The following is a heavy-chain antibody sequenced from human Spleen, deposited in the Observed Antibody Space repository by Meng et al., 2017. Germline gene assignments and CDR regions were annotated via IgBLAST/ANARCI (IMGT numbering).Heavy chain of an antibody. CDR2: IYYSGST. CDR3: ARGGGPYGGKLYYFDY. D-gene: IGHD4-23*01. V-gene: IGHV4-59*01. Sequence: SETLSLTCSVSGGSINTYYWSWIRQPPGKGLEWIGYIYYSGSTNYNPSLKSRVTISVDTSKNQFSLKLSSVTAADTAVYYCARGGGPYGGKLYYFDYWGQGTLVTVSS. J-gene: IGHJ4*02. CDR1: GGSINTYY.